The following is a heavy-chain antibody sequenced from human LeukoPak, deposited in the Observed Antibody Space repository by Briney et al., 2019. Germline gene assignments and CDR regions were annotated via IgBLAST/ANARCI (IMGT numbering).Heavy chain of an antibody. V-gene: IGHV1-2*02. CDR2: INPNSGGT. D-gene: IGHD5-12*01. CDR1: GYTFTGYY. J-gene: IGHJ4*02. CDR3: ARGYSGYDFPIDY. Sequence: ASVKVSCKSSGYTFTGYYMHWVRQAPGQGLEGMGWINPNSGGTNYAQKFQGRVTMTRDTAISTAYMAVSRLTYDDTAVSYCARGYSGYDFPIDYWGQGTLVTVSS.